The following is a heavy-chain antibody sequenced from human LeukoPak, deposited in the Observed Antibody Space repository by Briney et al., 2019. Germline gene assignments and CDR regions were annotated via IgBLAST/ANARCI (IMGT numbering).Heavy chain of an antibody. CDR3: ARSVGAKQYYFDC. V-gene: IGHV1-2*02. D-gene: IGHD1-26*01. CDR1: GYTFTGYY. J-gene: IGHJ4*02. Sequence: ASVKVSCKASGYTFTGYYMHWVRQAPGQGLEWMGWINPNSGGTNYAQKFQGRVTMTRDTSISTAYMELSRLRSDDAAVYYCARSVGAKQYYFDCWGQGTLVTVSS. CDR2: INPNSGGT.